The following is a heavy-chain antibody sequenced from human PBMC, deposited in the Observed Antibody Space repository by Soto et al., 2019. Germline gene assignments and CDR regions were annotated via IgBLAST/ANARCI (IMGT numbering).Heavy chain of an antibody. D-gene: IGHD3-22*01. Sequence: QVQLVESGGGVVQPGRSLRLSCAASGFTFSSYGMHWVRQAPGKGLEWVAVIWYDGSNKYYADSVKGRFTISRDNSKNTLYLQMNSLRAEDTAVYYCAGGNYYDSSGFDYWGQGTLVTVSS. J-gene: IGHJ4*02. CDR2: IWYDGSNK. CDR3: AGGNYYDSSGFDY. CDR1: GFTFSSYG. V-gene: IGHV3-33*01.